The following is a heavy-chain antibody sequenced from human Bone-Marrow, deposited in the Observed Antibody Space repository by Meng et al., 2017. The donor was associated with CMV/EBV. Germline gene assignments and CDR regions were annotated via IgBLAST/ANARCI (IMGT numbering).Heavy chain of an antibody. J-gene: IGHJ4*02. CDR3: AMSDSGGRSFES. CDR1: GFTFSSYA. Sequence: GGSLRLSCAASGFTFSSYAMSWVRQAPGKGLEWVSAISGSGGSTYYADSVKGRFTISRDNSKNTLYLQMNSLRAEDTAVYYCAMSDSGGRSFESWGQGTLVTVSS. V-gene: IGHV3-23*01. D-gene: IGHD3-10*01. CDR2: ISGSGGST.